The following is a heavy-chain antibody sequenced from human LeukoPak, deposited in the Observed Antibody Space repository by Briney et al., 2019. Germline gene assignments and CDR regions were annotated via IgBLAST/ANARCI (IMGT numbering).Heavy chain of an antibody. Sequence: ASVKVSCKASGYTFTSYDINWVRQATGQGLEWMGWMNPNSGNTGYAQKFQGRVTITRNTSISTAYMELSSLRSEDTAVYYCARVGGGNLGYCSGGSCYSNWFDPWGQGTLVTVSS. CDR3: ARVGGGNLGYCSGGSCYSNWFDP. CDR1: GYTFTSYD. J-gene: IGHJ5*02. CDR2: MNPNSGNT. V-gene: IGHV1-8*03. D-gene: IGHD2-15*01.